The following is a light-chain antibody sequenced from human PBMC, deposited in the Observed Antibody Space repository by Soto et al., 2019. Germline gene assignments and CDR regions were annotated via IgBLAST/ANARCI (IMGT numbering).Light chain of an antibody. Sequence: EIVMTQSPATLSVSPGERATLSCRASQSVSSNLAWYQQKPGQAPRLLIYGASTRATGIPARFSGSGSGTEFTLTISSLQSEYFAVYYCQQYNKWPPITFGQGTRLEIK. J-gene: IGKJ5*01. V-gene: IGKV3-15*01. CDR1: QSVSSN. CDR2: GAS. CDR3: QQYNKWPPIT.